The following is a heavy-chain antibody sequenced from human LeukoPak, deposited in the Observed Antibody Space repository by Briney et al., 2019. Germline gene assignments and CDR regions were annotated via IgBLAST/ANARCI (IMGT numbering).Heavy chain of an antibody. CDR1: GFTFSDYY. D-gene: IGHD6-13*01. CDR2: ISSSGSTI. Sequence: RAGGSLRLSCAASGFTFSDYYMSWIRQAPGKGLEWISYISSSGSTIYYADSVKGRFTISRDNAKNSLYLQMNSLRAEDTALYYCAREVRAAAGKGYYYYYMDVWGKGTTVTVSS. CDR3: AREVRAAAGKGYYYYYMDV. V-gene: IGHV3-11*01. J-gene: IGHJ6*03.